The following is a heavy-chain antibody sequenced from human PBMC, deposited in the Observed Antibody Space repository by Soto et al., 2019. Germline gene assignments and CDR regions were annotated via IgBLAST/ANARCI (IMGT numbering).Heavy chain of an antibody. D-gene: IGHD3-10*01. CDR2: IYFSGST. J-gene: IGHJ4*02. CDR3: ATSLWFGTQPEL. CDR1: GGSVSSDSYY. V-gene: IGHV4-61*01. Sequence: QVQLQESGPGLVKPSETLSLTCTVSGGSVSSDSYYWSWIRQPPGKGLEWIGHIYFSGSTKYVPSLKSRATISFDTSNNQVSLKVTSVTAADTAVYYCATSLWFGTQPELWGQGALVTVSS.